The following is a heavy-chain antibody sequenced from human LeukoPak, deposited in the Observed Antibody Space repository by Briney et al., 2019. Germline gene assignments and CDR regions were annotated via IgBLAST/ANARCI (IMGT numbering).Heavy chain of an antibody. Sequence: ASVKVSCKASGYTFTGYYMHWVRQAPGQGLEWMGWINPNSGGTNYAQKFQGRVIMTRDTSISTAYMELSRLRSDDTAVYYCARGRVGYYYDSSGYLVFGYWGQGTLVTVSS. CDR2: INPNSGGT. V-gene: IGHV1-2*02. D-gene: IGHD3-22*01. J-gene: IGHJ4*02. CDR1: GYTFTGYY. CDR3: ARGRVGYYYDSSGYLVFGY.